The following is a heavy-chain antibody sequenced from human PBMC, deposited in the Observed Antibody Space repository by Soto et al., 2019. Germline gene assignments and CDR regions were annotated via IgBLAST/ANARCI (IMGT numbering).Heavy chain of an antibody. CDR3: ARGHCSGGSCYGGIDYYYYGMDV. V-gene: IGHV3-48*02. CDR1: GFTFSSYS. D-gene: IGHD2-15*01. Sequence: PGGSLRLSCAASGFTFSSYSMNWVRQAPGKGLEWVSYISSSSSTIYYADSVKGRFTISRDNAKNSLYLQMNSLRDEDTAVYYCARGHCSGGSCYGGIDYYYYGMDVWGQGTTVTVSS. J-gene: IGHJ6*02. CDR2: ISSSSSTI.